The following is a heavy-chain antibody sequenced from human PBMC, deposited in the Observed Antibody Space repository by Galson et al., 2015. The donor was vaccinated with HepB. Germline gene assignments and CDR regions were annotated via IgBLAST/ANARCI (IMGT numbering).Heavy chain of an antibody. J-gene: IGHJ5*02. D-gene: IGHD6-19*01. CDR1: GFVLSNQG. V-gene: IGHV3-30*18. Sequence: SLRLSCAASGFVLSNQGMHWVRQAPGKGLEWVSMISHDGGSKHYAESVKGRFTISRDNSNNTLYLQMNSLRAEGTAVYYCAKDLYSSGWYNYFDPWGQGTLATVSS. CDR3: AKDLYSSGWYNYFDP. CDR2: ISHDGGSK.